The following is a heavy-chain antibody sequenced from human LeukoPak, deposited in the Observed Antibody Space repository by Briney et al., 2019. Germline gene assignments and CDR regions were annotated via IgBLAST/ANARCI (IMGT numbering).Heavy chain of an antibody. CDR2: IHYSGNT. D-gene: IGHD6-19*01. V-gene: IGHV4-61*01. Sequence: SETLSHTCTVSGGSVSSGSYYWSWIRQPPGTGLEWIGYIHYSGNTNYNPSLKSRVTISVDTSKNQFSLKLSSVTAADTAVYYCARSGAQYSSGWYYWYFDLWGRGTLVTVSS. J-gene: IGHJ2*01. CDR1: GGSVSSGSYY. CDR3: ARSGAQYSSGWYYWYFDL.